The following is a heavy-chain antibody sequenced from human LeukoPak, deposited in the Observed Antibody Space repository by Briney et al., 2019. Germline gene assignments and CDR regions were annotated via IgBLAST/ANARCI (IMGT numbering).Heavy chain of an antibody. J-gene: IGHJ4*02. CDR2: ISSSGSTI. CDR1: GFTFSSYE. D-gene: IGHD3-22*01. CDR3: ARKAYYYDSSGATIDY. V-gene: IGHV3-48*03. Sequence: GGSLRLSCAASGFTFSSYEMNWVRQAPGKGLEWVSYISSSGSTIYYADSVKGRFTISRDNAKNSLYLQMNSLRAEDTAVYYCARKAYYYDSSGATIDYWGQGTLVTVSS.